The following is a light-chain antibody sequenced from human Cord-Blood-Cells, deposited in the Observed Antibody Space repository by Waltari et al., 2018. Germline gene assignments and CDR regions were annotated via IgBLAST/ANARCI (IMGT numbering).Light chain of an antibody. CDR3: MQATQFPHT. J-gene: IGKJ2*01. Sequence: DIVMTQTQLSPPVTPGQPASISCRSSQSLVHSYGNTYLSWLQQRPGQTPRLRMYKISNRFSGVPDRCSGSGAGTDFTLKISRVEAEDVGVYYCMQATQFPHTFGQGTKLEIK. V-gene: IGKV2-24*01. CDR1: QSLVHSYGNTY. CDR2: KIS.